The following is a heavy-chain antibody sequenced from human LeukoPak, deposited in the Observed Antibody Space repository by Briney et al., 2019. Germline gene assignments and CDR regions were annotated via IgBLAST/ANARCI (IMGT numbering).Heavy chain of an antibody. CDR2: IYYSGST. V-gene: IGHV4-59*12. Sequence: TPSETLSLTCTVSGGSISSYYWSWIRQPPGKGLEWIGYIYYSGSTNYNPSLKSRVTMSVDTSKNQFSLKLSSVTAADTAVYYCARDQSGYYDYVWGSYRTPYYYYYMDVWGKGTTVTISS. CDR1: GGSISSYY. D-gene: IGHD3-16*02. J-gene: IGHJ6*03. CDR3: ARDQSGYYDYVWGSYRTPYYYYYMDV.